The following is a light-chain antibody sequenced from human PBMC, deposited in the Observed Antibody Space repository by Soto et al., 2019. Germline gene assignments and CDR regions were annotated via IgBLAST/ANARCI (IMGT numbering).Light chain of an antibody. V-gene: IGKV1-5*03. CDR1: QSITKW. CDR3: KQTNSFPRT. CDR2: KAS. Sequence: DIQMHKSPSTLSASVGDRVNISCRVSQSITKWLAWYQQKPGKVTKLLIYKASTLESGVPSRFSGGGLGTDFTLTISSLQPEEFATYYCKQTNSFPRTVGKGTRLEI. J-gene: IGKJ5*01.